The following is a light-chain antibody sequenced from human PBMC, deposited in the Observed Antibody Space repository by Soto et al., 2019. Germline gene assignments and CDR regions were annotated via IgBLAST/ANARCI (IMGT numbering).Light chain of an antibody. CDR3: QQYNNWPLT. V-gene: IGKV3-15*01. J-gene: IGKJ4*01. CDR1: QSVNSR. CDR2: GAS. Sequence: EIVLTQSPGTLALSPGERATLSCRASQSVNSRLAWYQHKPGQAPRLLIYGASTRATGIPARFSGSGSGTEFTLTISSLQSEDFAVYYCQQYNNWPLTFGGGTKVDIK.